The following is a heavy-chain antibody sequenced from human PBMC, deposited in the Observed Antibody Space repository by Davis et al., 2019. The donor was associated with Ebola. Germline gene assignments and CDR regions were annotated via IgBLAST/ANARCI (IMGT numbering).Heavy chain of an antibody. CDR2: INHSGST. Sequence: GSLRLSCAVYGGSFSGYYWSWIRQPPGKGLEWIGEINHSGSTNYNPSLKSRVTISVDKSKNQFSLKLSSVTAADTAVYYCAVETTVTTLDYGMDVWGQGTTVTVSS. V-gene: IGHV4-34*01. CDR1: GGSFSGYY. D-gene: IGHD4-17*01. CDR3: AVETTVTTLDYGMDV. J-gene: IGHJ6*02.